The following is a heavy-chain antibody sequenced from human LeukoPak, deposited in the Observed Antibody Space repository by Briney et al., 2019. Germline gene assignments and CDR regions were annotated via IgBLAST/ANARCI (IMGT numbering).Heavy chain of an antibody. D-gene: IGHD6-19*01. CDR1: GGSISSGGYS. CDR3: ARVQGSGWDADAFDI. Sequence: NTSETLSLTCAVSGGSISSGGYSWSWIRQPPGKGLEWIGYIYYSGSTNYNPSLKSRVTMSVDTSKNQFSLKLSSVTAADTAVYYCARVQGSGWDADAFDIWGQGTMVTVSS. CDR2: IYYSGST. J-gene: IGHJ3*02. V-gene: IGHV4-61*08.